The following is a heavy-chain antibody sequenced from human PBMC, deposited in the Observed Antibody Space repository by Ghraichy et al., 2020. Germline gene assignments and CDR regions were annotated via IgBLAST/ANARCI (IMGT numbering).Heavy chain of an antibody. Sequence: GGSLRLSCAASGLTFSNAWTWMSWVRQAPGKGLEWVGRIKSKTDGGTADYAAPVKGRFTISRDDSKNTLYLQMNSLKTEDTAVYYCITDRFTYCSGGSCYRSYNYYYMDVWGKGTTVTVSS. CDR1: GLTFSNAWTW. CDR3: ITDRFTYCSGGSCYRSYNYYYMDV. V-gene: IGHV3-15*01. D-gene: IGHD2-15*01. CDR2: IKSKTDGGTA. J-gene: IGHJ6*03.